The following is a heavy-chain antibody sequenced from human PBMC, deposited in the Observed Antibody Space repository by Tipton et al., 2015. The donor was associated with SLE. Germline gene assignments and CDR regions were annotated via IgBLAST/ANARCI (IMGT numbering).Heavy chain of an antibody. CDR2: IYYSGST. CDR3: ARGDYGDYHYYYMDV. Sequence: TLSLTCTVSGGSISSGGYYWSWIRQHPGKGLEWIGYIYYSGSTYYNPSLKSRVTISVDTSKNQFSLKLSSVTAADTAVYYCARGDYGDYHYYYMDVWGKGTTVTVSS. J-gene: IGHJ6*03. CDR1: GGSISSGGYY. D-gene: IGHD4-17*01. V-gene: IGHV4-31*03.